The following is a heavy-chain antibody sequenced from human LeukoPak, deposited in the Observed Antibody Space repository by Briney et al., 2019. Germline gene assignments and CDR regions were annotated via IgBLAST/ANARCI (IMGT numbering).Heavy chain of an antibody. D-gene: IGHD5-18*01. V-gene: IGHV3-11*06. J-gene: IGHJ4*02. Sequence: GGSLRLSCAVSGFTFSDYYMSWIRQAPGKGLEWISYISTSSSYTNYADSVKGRFTISRDNAKSSLYLQMNSLRAEDTAVYYCARVSSYGSTHPDYWGQGTLVTVSS. CDR3: ARVSSYGSTHPDY. CDR2: ISTSSSYT. CDR1: GFTFSDYY.